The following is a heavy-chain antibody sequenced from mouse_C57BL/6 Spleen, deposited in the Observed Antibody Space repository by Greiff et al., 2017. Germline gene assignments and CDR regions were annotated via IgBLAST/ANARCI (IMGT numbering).Heavy chain of an antibody. CDR3: ARSDYDYNGGYFDV. J-gene: IGHJ1*03. CDR2: TNPNNGGT. V-gene: IGHV1-26*01. CDR1: GYTFTDYY. D-gene: IGHD2-4*01. Sequence: VQLKQSGPELVKPGASVKISCKASGYTFTDYYMNWVKQSHGKSLEWIGDTNPNNGGTSYNQKFKGKATLTVDKSSSTAYMELRSLTSEDSAVYYCARSDYDYNGGYFDVWGTGTTVTVSS.